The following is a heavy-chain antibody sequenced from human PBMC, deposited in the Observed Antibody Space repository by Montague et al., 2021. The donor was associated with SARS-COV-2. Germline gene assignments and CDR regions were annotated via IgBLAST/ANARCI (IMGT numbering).Heavy chain of an antibody. D-gene: IGHD1-26*01. Sequence: SLRLSCVASGFSFSSYEMNWVRPAPGKGLEWVSYVSSSGSTIYYADSVKGRFTISRDNAKNSLYLQMNSLRAEDTAVYYCARVFATVGAMDRNDYWGQGTLVTVSS. CDR1: GFSFSSYE. CDR3: ARVFATVGAMDRNDY. J-gene: IGHJ4*02. CDR2: VSSSGSTI. V-gene: IGHV3-48*03.